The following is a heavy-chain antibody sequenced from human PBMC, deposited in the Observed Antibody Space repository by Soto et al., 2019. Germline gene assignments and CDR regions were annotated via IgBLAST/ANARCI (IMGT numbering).Heavy chain of an antibody. CDR3: ARGRSGSYLFDS. CDR2: ISSSSTYI. CDR1: GFTFSDYT. V-gene: IGHV3-21*01. J-gene: IGHJ4*02. D-gene: IGHD1-26*01. Sequence: EVQLVESGGGLVKPGGSLRLSCAASGFTFSDYTMNWVRQAPGKGLEWVSSISSSSTYIYSADSLKGRFTIFRDNAKNSLYLQMNSLRAEDTAVYYCARGRSGSYLFDSWGQGTLVTVSS.